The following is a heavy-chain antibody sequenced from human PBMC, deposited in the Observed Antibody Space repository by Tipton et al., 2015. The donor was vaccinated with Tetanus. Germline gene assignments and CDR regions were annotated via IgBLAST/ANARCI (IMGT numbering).Heavy chain of an antibody. Sequence: SLRLSCAASGFTFSNYGMHWVRQAPGKGLERVANIKEDASEIHYVDSVRGRFTISRDNAENSLFLQMNSLRAEDTAVYYCARTSGYFRSGAYIDVWGRGTLVTVSS. CDR2: IKEDASEI. CDR1: GFTFSNYG. CDR3: ARTSGYFRSGAYIDV. J-gene: IGHJ2*01. V-gene: IGHV3-7*03. D-gene: IGHD3-10*01.